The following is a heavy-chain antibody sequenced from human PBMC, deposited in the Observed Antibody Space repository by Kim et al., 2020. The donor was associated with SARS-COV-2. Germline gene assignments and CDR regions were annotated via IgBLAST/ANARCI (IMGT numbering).Heavy chain of an antibody. J-gene: IGHJ4*02. CDR3: ARGRSYEPFDY. Sequence: DNATSVKDRITISRDTATNSLELQMNCLRAEDTAVYYCARGRSYEPFDYWGQGTLVTVSS. D-gene: IGHD3-16*01. V-gene: IGHV3-48*01.